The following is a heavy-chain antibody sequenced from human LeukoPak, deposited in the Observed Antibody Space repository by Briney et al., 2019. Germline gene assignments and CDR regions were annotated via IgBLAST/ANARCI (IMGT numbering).Heavy chain of an antibody. CDR1: GYSFTSYW. CDR3: ARLNSRRYMVRGVIEYYYYGMDV. Sequence: GESLKISCKGSGYSFTSYWIGWVRQMPGKGLEWMGIIYPGDSDTRYSPSFQGQVTISADKSISTAYLQWSSLKASDTAMYYCARLNSRRYMVRGVIEYYYYGMDVWGQGTTVTVSS. D-gene: IGHD3-10*01. J-gene: IGHJ6*02. V-gene: IGHV5-51*01. CDR2: IYPGDSDT.